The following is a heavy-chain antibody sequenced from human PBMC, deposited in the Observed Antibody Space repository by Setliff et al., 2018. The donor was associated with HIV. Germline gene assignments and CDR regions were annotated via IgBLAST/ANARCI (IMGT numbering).Heavy chain of an antibody. V-gene: IGHV3-49*04. CDR3: TRDKGYAFDI. CDR2: IRSKAYGGTT. D-gene: IGHD5-18*01. CDR1: GFTFGDYA. J-gene: IGHJ3*02. Sequence: GGSLRLSCTASGFTFGDYAVSWVRQAPGKGLEWVGFIRSKAYGGTTEYAASVKGRFTVSRDDSKSIAYLQINSLKTEDTAVYYCTRDKGYAFDIWGQGTMVTVSS.